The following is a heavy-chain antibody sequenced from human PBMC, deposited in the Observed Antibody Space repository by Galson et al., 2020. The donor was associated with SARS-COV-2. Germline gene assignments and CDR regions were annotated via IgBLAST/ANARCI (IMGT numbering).Heavy chain of an antibody. D-gene: IGHD2-15*01. J-gene: IGHJ3*01. V-gene: IGHV3-53*05. Sequence: QLGESLKISCAASGFSVSSNYMTWVRQAPGKTLDWVSVIYGDGSTYYADSLRGRFTISRDNSENTVYLQMNSLRAEDTAVYYCARGLLATRGDAFDLWGQGTTVTVSS. CDR2: IYGDGST. CDR3: ARGLLATRGDAFDL. CDR1: GFSVSSNY.